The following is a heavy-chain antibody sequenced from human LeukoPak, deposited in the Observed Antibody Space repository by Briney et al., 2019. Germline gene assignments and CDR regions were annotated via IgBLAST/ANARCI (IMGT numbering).Heavy chain of an antibody. CDR3: TISAPGKRYFYN. CDR1: GLTFSKYW. Sequence: GGSLRLSCAASGLTFSKYWMYWVGQAPGKGVVCVSRINNDGSSTSYADSVRGGFTIYRDDAKNTLYLQMNSLRTEDTAVYYCTISAPGKRYFYNCGQGTLFTVSS. D-gene: IGHD3-10*01. J-gene: IGHJ4*02. CDR2: INNDGSST. V-gene: IGHV3-74*03.